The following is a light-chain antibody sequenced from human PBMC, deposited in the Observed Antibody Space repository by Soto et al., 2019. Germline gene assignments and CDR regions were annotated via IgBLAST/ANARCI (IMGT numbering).Light chain of an antibody. Sequence: EIVVTQSPATLSVSPGERATLSCRASQSVSTNLAWYQQKPGQAPRLLIYATSARATGIPARFSGSGSGTEFTLTISNLQSEDFAVYYCQQYNNWPPFTFGQGTRLEIK. CDR3: QQYNNWPPFT. V-gene: IGKV3D-15*01. J-gene: IGKJ5*01. CDR1: QSVSTN. CDR2: ATS.